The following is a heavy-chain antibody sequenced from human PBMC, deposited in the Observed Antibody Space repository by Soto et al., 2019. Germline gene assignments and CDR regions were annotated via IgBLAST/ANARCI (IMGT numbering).Heavy chain of an antibody. V-gene: IGHV3-30*18. D-gene: IGHD4-4*01. CDR3: AKESVESTYSYYGMDV. Sequence: GGSLRLSCEASGFSFDTYGMHWVRQAPGKGLEWVAVVSFDSKNKYYIDSVEGRFTISRDNSKKMLYLQMDSLRREDTAVYYCAKESVESTYSYYGMDVWGPGTKVTVYS. CDR2: VSFDSKNK. J-gene: IGHJ6*02. CDR1: GFSFDTYG.